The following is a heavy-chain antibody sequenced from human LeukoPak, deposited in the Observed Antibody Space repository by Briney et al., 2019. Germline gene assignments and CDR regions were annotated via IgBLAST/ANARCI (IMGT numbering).Heavy chain of an antibody. Sequence: SGILSLTCAVSGGSISSNNWWGWVRQPPGKGLEWIGEIYHSGSPNYNPSLKSRVTISVDKSRNHFSLNLSSVTAADTAVYYCARVNINNWHSCDYWGQGTLVTVSS. V-gene: IGHV4-4*02. CDR3: ARVNINNWHSCDY. J-gene: IGHJ4*02. CDR1: GGSISSNNW. CDR2: IYHSGSP. D-gene: IGHD1-1*01.